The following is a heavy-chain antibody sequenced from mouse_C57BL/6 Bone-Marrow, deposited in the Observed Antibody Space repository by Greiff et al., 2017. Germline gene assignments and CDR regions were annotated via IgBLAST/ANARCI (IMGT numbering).Heavy chain of an antibody. Sequence: EVHLVESGGGLVKPGGSLKLSCAASGFTFSDYGMHWVRQAPEQGLEWVAYISSGSSAIYYADTVKGRFTFTRDNAKNTRFLQRTSLRSEDTAMYDCARATMVTTMIFAYWGQGTLVTVSA. CDR2: ISSGSSAI. V-gene: IGHV5-17*01. J-gene: IGHJ3*01. D-gene: IGHD2-2*01. CDR3: ARATMVTTMIFAY. CDR1: GFTFSDYG.